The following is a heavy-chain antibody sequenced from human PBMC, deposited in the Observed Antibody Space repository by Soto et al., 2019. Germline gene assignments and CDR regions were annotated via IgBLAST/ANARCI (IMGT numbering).Heavy chain of an antibody. V-gene: IGHV4-39*01. J-gene: IGHJ5*02. Sequence: PSETLSLTCTVSSGSISSTIYSWDWIRQPPGKGLEWIGSIFYSGSTYYNPSLKSRVTISVDTSKNQFSLTLTSVTAADTAVYYCARQRIVVVVAAGGGWFDPWGQGTLVTVSS. CDR2: IFYSGST. CDR1: SGSISSTIYS. CDR3: ARQRIVVVVAAGGGWFDP. D-gene: IGHD2-15*01.